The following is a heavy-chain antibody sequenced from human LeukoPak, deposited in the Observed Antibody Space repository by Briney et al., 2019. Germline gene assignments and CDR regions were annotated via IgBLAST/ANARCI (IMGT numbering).Heavy chain of an antibody. CDR1: GGSINSHY. J-gene: IGHJ4*02. V-gene: IGHV4-59*08. D-gene: IGHD6-19*01. CDR3: VRRDNTGWNYFDH. CDR2: IYYSERT. Sequence: SETLSLTCTVSGGSINSHYWSWIRQPPGKGLQWIGDIYYSERTNHNPSLRSRVTISVGTSKNQLSLKLTSVLAADTAMYYCVRRDNTGWNYFDHWGQGILVTVSS.